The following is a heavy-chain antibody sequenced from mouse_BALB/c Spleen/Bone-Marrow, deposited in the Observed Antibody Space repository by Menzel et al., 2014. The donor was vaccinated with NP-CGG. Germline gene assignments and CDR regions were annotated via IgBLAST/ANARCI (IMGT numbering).Heavy chain of an antibody. Sequence: LEESGAELVRPGSSVKISCKASGYAFSRSWMNWVKQRPGQGLERIGQIYPGDDDTNYSGKFKGRATLTADKSSGTAYMQLSSLTSEDSAVYFCAGSTPLAYWGQGTLVTVSA. V-gene: IGHV1-80*01. CDR3: AGSTPLAY. CDR2: IYPGDDDT. CDR1: GYAFSRSW. D-gene: IGHD1-1*01. J-gene: IGHJ3*01.